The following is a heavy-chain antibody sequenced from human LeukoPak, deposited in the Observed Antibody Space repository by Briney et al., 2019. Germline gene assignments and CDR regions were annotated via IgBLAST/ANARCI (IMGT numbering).Heavy chain of an antibody. CDR3: ARRATMLAGGYFDY. D-gene: IGHD5-12*01. Sequence: SETLSLTCSVSGGSISSYYWSWVRQPPGKGLEWIGYIYYSGSTKYNPSLKSRVTMSVDTSKNQFSLKLSSVTAADTAVYYCARRATMLAGGYFDYWGQGTLVSVSS. CDR2: IYYSGST. J-gene: IGHJ4*02. CDR1: GGSISSYY. V-gene: IGHV4-59*08.